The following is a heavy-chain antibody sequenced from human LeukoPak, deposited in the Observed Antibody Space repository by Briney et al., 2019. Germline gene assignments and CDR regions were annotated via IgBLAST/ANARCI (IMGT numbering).Heavy chain of an antibody. CDR3: ARVGYYDFWSRRIDY. V-gene: IGHV4-34*01. Sequence: SETLSLTCAVYGGSFSGYYWSWIRQPPGKGLEWIGEINHSGSTNYNPSLKSRVTISVDTSKNQFSLKLSSVTAADTAVYYCARVGYYDFWSRRIDYWGQGTLVTVSS. D-gene: IGHD3-3*01. CDR2: INHSGST. CDR1: GGSFSGYY. J-gene: IGHJ4*02.